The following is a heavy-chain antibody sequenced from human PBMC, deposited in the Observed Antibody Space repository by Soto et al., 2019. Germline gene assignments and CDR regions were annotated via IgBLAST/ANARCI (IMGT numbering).Heavy chain of an antibody. D-gene: IGHD3-3*01. V-gene: IGHV3-21*01. Sequence: WGSLRLSCAASGFTFSSYSMNWVRQAPGKGLEWVSSISSSSSYIYYADSVKGRFTISRDNAKNSLYLQMNSLRAEDTAVYYCARDPFLEWRYMDVWGKGTTVTVSS. CDR1: GFTFSSYS. J-gene: IGHJ6*03. CDR3: ARDPFLEWRYMDV. CDR2: ISSSSSYI.